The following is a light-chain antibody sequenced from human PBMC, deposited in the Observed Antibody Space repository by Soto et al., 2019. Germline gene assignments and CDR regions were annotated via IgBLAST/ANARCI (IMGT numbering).Light chain of an antibody. CDR2: GAS. CDR3: QQYNNWPYT. J-gene: IGKJ2*01. V-gene: IGKV3-15*01. CDR1: QSVSSN. Sequence: EIVMTQSPATLSVSPGERATLSCRASQSVSSNLAWYQQKPGQAPRLLIYGASTRATGIPARFSGSGSGTELTLTISSLQSEDFAVYYCQQYNNWPYTFGQATKLEIK.